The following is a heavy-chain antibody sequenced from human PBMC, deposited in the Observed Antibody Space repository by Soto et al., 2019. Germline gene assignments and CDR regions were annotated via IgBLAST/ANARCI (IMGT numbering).Heavy chain of an antibody. CDR2: IYYSGNT. J-gene: IGHJ4*02. CDR3: AREGGESSDGLYYFDS. V-gene: IGHV4-30-4*01. CDR1: GGSTSSDNY. D-gene: IGHD3-16*01. Sequence: SETLSLTCTVSGGSTSSDNYWSWIRQPPGKGLEWIGHIYYSGNTDYNPSLKSRLAISIDTSKNQFSLKPSSVTAADTAVYFCAREGGESSDGLYYFDSWGQGSLVTVSS.